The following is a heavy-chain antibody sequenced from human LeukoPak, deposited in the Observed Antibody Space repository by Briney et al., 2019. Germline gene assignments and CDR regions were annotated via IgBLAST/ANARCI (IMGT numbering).Heavy chain of an antibody. D-gene: IGHD3-22*01. CDR2: IYYSGST. V-gene: IGHV4-59*11. CDR1: GGSISSHY. J-gene: IGHJ4*02. CDR3: ARERYYYDSSGEFDY. Sequence: SETLSLTCTVSGGSISSHYWNWIRQPPGKGLEWIGYIYYSGSTNYNPSLKSRVTISVDTSKNQFSLKLSSVTAADTAVYYCARERYYYDSSGEFDYWGQGTLVTVSS.